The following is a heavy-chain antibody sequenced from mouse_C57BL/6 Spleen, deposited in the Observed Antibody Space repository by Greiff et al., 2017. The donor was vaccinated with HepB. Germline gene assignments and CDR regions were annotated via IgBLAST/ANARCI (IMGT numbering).Heavy chain of an antibody. J-gene: IGHJ4*01. V-gene: IGHV2-9-1*01. CDR1: GFSLTSYA. CDR2: IWTGGGT. D-gene: IGHD2-1*01. CDR3: ARNRDGNYLYYYAMDY. Sequence: VQLQQSGPGLVAPSQSLSITCTVSGFSLTSYAISWVRQPPGKGLEWLGVIWTGGGTNYNSALKSRLSISKDNSKSQVFLKMNSLQTDDTARYYCARNRDGNYLYYYAMDYWGQGTSVTVSS.